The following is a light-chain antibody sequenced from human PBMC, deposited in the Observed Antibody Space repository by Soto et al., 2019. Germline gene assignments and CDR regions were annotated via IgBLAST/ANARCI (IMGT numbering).Light chain of an antibody. J-gene: IGKJ1*01. V-gene: IGKV1-39*01. CDR2: GAS. CDR1: QTMNNY. CDR3: KQTNSIPWA. Sequence: DIQLTQSPSSLSASVGDRVTITCRASQTMNNYLNWYQQKPGKAPNLLIYGASSLQSGVPSRFSGSGCGTDCNLTSTSLQPEAFATYCWKQTNSIPWAFGQGTRVEFK.